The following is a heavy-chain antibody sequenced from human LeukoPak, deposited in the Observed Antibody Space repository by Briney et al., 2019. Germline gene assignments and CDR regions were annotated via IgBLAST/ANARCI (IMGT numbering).Heavy chain of an antibody. J-gene: IGHJ4*02. D-gene: IGHD5-12*01. CDR3: ARAVVGSGYDYFVY. Sequence: GGSLRLSCAASGFTFSNYNMNWVRQAPGKGLEWVSFISSGGSYIYYTDSVKGRFTISRDNAKNSLFPQMNSLRAEDTAVYFCARAVVGSGYDYFVYWGQGTLVTVSS. CDR1: GFTFSNYN. V-gene: IGHV3-21*01. CDR2: ISSGGSYI.